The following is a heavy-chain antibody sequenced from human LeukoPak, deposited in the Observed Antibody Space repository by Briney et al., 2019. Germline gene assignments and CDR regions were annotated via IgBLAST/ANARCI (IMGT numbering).Heavy chain of an antibody. V-gene: IGHV3-48*03. Sequence: GGSLRLSCAASGFTVSSYEMSWVRQAPGKGLEWVSYISNSVDTTYYEDSVKGRFTISRDNAKNSLYLQMNSLRAEDTAVYYCVRDGSLSGDKMEIWGQGTRVTVSS. CDR1: GFTVSSYE. CDR3: VRDGSLSGDKMEI. D-gene: IGHD3-16*02. J-gene: IGHJ3*02. CDR2: ISNSVDTT.